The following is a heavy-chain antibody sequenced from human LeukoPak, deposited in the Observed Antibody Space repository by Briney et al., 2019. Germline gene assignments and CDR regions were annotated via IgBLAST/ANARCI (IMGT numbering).Heavy chain of an antibody. CDR1: GYKFSNYW. CDR2: IYPGDSDT. Sequence: GESLKISCKGSGYKFSNYWIGWVRQMPGKGLECMGIIYPGDSDTRYSPSFQGQVTISADKSINTAYLQWSSLKASDTAMYYCARLYYDSSGYYKTFDYWGQGTLVTVSS. CDR3: ARLYYDSSGYYKTFDY. V-gene: IGHV5-51*01. D-gene: IGHD3-22*01. J-gene: IGHJ4*02.